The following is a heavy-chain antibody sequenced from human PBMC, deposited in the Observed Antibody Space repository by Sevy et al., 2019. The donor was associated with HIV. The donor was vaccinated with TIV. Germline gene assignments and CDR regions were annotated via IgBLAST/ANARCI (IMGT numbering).Heavy chain of an antibody. V-gene: IGHV4-59*08. CDR3: VKHPFGGSQYYYGMDV. J-gene: IGHJ6*02. CDR2: FYHSGST. CDR1: GGSINSYH. Sequence: SETLSLTCTVSGGSINSYHWSWIRQPPGKGLEWIGYFYHSGSTNYNPSLKSRVTISIDTSKNQFSLKLTSVTAADTAVYYCVKHPFGGSQYYYGMDVWGQGTTVTVSS. D-gene: IGHD3-10*01.